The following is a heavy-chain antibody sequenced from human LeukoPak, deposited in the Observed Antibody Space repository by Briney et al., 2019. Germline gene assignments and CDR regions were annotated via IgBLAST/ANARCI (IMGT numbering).Heavy chain of an antibody. CDR3: ARVSQYCSSTSCYRGPDNDAFDI. J-gene: IGHJ3*02. CDR2: IYYSGST. CDR1: GGSISSYY. V-gene: IGHV4-59*01. Sequence: SETLSLTCTVSGGSISSYYWSWIRQPPGKGLEWIGYIYYSGSTNYNPSLKSRVTISVDTSKSQFSLKLSSVTAADTAVYYCARVSQYCSSTSCYRGPDNDAFDIWGQGTMVTVSS. D-gene: IGHD2-2*02.